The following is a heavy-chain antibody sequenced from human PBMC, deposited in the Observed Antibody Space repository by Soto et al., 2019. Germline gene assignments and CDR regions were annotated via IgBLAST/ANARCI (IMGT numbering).Heavy chain of an antibody. CDR3: SRTVGYCYGMDV. CDR2: INAGNGNT. D-gene: IGHD4-17*01. Sequence: QVQLVQSGAEVKKPGASVKVSCKASGYTFTSYAMHWVRQAPGQRLEWMGWINAGNGNTKYSQKFQGRVTITRDTAASTAYMELSSLRSEDTAVYYCSRTVGYCYGMDVWGQGTTVTVSS. CDR1: GYTFTSYA. V-gene: IGHV1-3*01. J-gene: IGHJ6*02.